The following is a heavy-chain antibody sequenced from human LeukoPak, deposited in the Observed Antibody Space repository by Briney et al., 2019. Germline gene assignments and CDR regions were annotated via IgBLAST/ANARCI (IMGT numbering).Heavy chain of an antibody. CDR2: IYHSGST. CDR3: ARSGIGPNY. V-gene: IGHV4-38-2*02. CDR1: GYSISSGYY. Sequence: SETLSLTCTVSGYSISSGYYWGWIRQPPGKGLEWIGSIYHSGSTYYNPSLKSRVTISVDTSKNQFSLKLSSVTAADTAVYYCARSGIGPNYWGQGTLVTVSS. D-gene: IGHD3/OR15-3a*01. J-gene: IGHJ4*02.